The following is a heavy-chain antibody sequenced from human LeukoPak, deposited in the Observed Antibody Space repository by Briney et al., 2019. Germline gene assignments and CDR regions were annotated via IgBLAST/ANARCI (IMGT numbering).Heavy chain of an antibody. Sequence: PGGSLRLSCVASGFTFSTYAMRWVRQAPGKGLEWVAVILYDGNNKYYADSVKGRFTISRGNSKNTLYLQMNSLRAEDTAVYYCARGRKYSYGTYYYGLDVWGQGTTVTVCS. CDR3: ARGRKYSYGTYYYGLDV. D-gene: IGHD5-18*01. CDR1: GFTFSTYA. CDR2: ILYDGNNK. V-gene: IGHV3-30-3*01. J-gene: IGHJ6*02.